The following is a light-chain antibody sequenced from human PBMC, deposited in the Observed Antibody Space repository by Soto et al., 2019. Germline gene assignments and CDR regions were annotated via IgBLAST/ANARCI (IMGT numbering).Light chain of an antibody. J-gene: IGKJ1*01. V-gene: IGKV3-20*01. CDR2: GAS. CDR3: HQYDSWT. Sequence: EIVLTQSPGTLSLSPGERATLSCRASQSVSSNYLAWYQQKPGQAPRLLIFGASSRATGIPSRFSGSGSGTEFTLTISRLEPEDFAVYYCHQYDSWTFGQGTKVDIK. CDR1: QSVSSNY.